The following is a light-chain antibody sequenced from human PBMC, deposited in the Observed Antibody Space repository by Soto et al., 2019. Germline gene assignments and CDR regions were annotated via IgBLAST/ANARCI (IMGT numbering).Light chain of an antibody. Sequence: QSALTQPASVSGSPGQSITISCTGTSSDVGAYIYVSWYQHHPGKAPKVMIYEVTNRPSGVSDRFSGSKSGNTASLTISGLQAEDEADYYCSAWDDSLNGVVFGGGTKLTVL. V-gene: IGLV2-14*01. CDR3: SAWDDSLNGVV. CDR2: EVT. J-gene: IGLJ2*01. CDR1: SSDVGAYIY.